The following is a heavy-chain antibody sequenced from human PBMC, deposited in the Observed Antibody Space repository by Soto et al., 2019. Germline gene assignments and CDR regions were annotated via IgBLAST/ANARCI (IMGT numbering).Heavy chain of an antibody. CDR1: GGTFNSDT. CDR3: ARGPVRGMGGDS. Sequence: QVQLVQSGAEVKEPGSSVKVSCKASGGTFNSDTINWGRQAPGQGLEWMGRINSILGISNYAQKFQGRIAITADKSTNSGYMELSSLRSEDTAVYYCARGPVRGMGGDSWGQGTLVTVSS. V-gene: IGHV1-69*02. CDR2: INSILGIS. D-gene: IGHD3-16*01. J-gene: IGHJ5*01.